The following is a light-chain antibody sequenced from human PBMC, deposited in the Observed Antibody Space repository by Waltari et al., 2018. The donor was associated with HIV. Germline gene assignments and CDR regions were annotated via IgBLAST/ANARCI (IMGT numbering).Light chain of an antibody. V-gene: IGLV2-14*01. CDR3: SSYTSSSTLWV. Sequence: QSALTQTASVSGSPGQSLTISCTGTSSDVGGYNYVSSYQQDPGKAPNLMIYEVSNRPSGFSNRFSGSKSGNTASLTISGLQAEDEADYYCSSYTSSSTLWVFGGGTKLTVL. J-gene: IGLJ3*02. CDR1: SSDVGGYNY. CDR2: EVS.